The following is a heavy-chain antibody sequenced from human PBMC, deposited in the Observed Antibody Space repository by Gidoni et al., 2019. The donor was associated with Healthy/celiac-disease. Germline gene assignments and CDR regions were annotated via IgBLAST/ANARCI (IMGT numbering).Heavy chain of an antibody. CDR3: ANLLRGVVVVAGKNAFDI. D-gene: IGHD2-15*01. Sequence: QVQLVESGEGVVHPGGSLRLSCAASGFTFSTSVLHGVRQAPGKGREWVAVKSYDGSNKYEADSVKGRFTISRDNSKNTLYLQMNSLRAEDTAVDYCANLLRGVVVVAGKNAFDIWGQGTMVTVSS. J-gene: IGHJ3*02. CDR2: KSYDGSNK. V-gene: IGHV3-30*18. CDR1: GFTFSTSV.